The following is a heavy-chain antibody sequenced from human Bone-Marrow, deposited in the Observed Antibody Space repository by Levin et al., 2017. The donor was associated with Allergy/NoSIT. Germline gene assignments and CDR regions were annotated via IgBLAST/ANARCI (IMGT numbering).Heavy chain of an antibody. V-gene: IGHV3-23*01. J-gene: IGHJ4*02. D-gene: IGHD6-19*01. Sequence: GESLKISCAASGFTFSTYAMNWVRQAPGKGLEWVSGISGDGATTFSADSVKGRFAISRDNSKNTLYLQMTSLRAEDTALYYCATSSMAVAKPFDYWGQGTLVAVSS. CDR3: ATSSMAVAKPFDY. CDR1: GFTFSTYA. CDR2: ISGDGATT.